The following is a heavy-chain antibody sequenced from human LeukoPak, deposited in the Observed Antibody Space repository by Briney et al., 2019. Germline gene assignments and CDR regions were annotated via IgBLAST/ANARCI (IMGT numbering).Heavy chain of an antibody. J-gene: IGHJ4*02. CDR2: MNPNSGNT. Sequence: ASVKVSCKASGYTFTSYDINWVRQATGQGLEWMGWMNPNSGNTGYVQKFQGRVTITRNTSISTAYMELSSLRSEDTAVYYCARGITMVRGVIITYHYFDYWGQGTLVTVSS. D-gene: IGHD3-10*01. V-gene: IGHV1-8*03. CDR3: ARGITMVRGVIITYHYFDY. CDR1: GYTFTSYD.